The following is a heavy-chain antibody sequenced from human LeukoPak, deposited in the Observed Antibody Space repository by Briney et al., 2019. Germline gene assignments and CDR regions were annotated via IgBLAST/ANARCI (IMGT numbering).Heavy chain of an antibody. D-gene: IGHD2-8*01. V-gene: IGHV1-18*01. Sequence: GASVKASCKASGYTFTSYGISWVRQAPGQGLEWMGWISAYNGNTNYAQKLQGRATMTTDTSTSTAYMELRSLRSDDTAVYYCARSEMVETPPDYWGQGTLVTVSS. CDR3: ARSEMVETPPDY. CDR1: GYTFTSYG. CDR2: ISAYNGNT. J-gene: IGHJ4*02.